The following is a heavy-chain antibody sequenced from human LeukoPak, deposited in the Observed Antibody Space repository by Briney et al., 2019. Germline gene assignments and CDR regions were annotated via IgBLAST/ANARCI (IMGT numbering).Heavy chain of an antibody. CDR1: VYSISSGYY. D-gene: IGHD3-22*01. V-gene: IGHV4-38-2*01. CDR3: ARLGYYYDSSGYYYGAFDI. Sequence: PSETLSLTCAVSVYSISSGYYWGWIRQPPGKGLEWIGSIYHSGSTSYNPSLKSRVTISVDTSKNQFSLKLSSVTAADTAVYYCARLGYYYDSSGYYYGAFDIWGQGTMVTVSS. J-gene: IGHJ3*02. CDR2: IYHSGST.